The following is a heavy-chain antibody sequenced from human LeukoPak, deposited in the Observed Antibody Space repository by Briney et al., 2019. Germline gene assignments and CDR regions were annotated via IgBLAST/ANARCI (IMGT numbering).Heavy chain of an antibody. CDR3: AGRDYDFDY. Sequence: GGSLRLSCAASGFTFSSYGMHWVRQAPGKGLEWVAFIRYDGSNKYYAGSVKGRFTISRDNSKNTLYLQMNSLRAEDTAVYYCAGRDYDFDYWGQGTLVTVSS. D-gene: IGHD4-17*01. CDR1: GFTFSSYG. CDR2: IRYDGSNK. V-gene: IGHV3-30*02. J-gene: IGHJ4*02.